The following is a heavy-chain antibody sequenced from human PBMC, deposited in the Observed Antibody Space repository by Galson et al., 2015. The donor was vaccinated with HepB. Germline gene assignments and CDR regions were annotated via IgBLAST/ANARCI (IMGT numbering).Heavy chain of an antibody. Sequence: PALVKPTQTLTLTCTFSGFSLSTSGMCVSWIRQPPGKALEWLARIDWDDDKYYSTSLKTRLTISKDTSKHQVVLTMTNMDPVDTATYYCARTKREQWLVDYWGQGTLVTVSS. CDR3: ARTKREQWLVDY. J-gene: IGHJ4*02. CDR2: IDWDDDK. V-gene: IGHV2-70*11. CDR1: GFSLSTSGMC. D-gene: IGHD6-19*01.